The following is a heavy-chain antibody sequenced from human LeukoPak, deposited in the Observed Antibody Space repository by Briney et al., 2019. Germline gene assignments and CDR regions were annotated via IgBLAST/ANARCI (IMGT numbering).Heavy chain of an antibody. J-gene: IGHJ4*02. D-gene: IGHD6-13*01. Sequence: GGSLRLSCAASGNYWMHWVRQAPGKGLVWVSRISPTGSTTSYADSVKGRFTVSRDNAKNTLYLQVNNLRAEDPAVYYCARGPSSNWSGLDFWGQGTLLTVSS. CDR3: ARGPSSNWSGLDF. CDR2: ISPTGSTT. CDR1: GNYW. V-gene: IGHV3-74*01.